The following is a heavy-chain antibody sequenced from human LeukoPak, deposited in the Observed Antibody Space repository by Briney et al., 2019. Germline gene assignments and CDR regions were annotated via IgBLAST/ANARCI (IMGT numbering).Heavy chain of an antibody. V-gene: IGHV1-18*01. CDR1: GGTFSSYA. D-gene: IGHD6-19*01. CDR3: ARGAVAGLSSADY. J-gene: IGHJ4*02. Sequence: ASVKVSRKASGGTFSSYAISWVRQAPGQGLEWMGWISAYNGNTNYAQKLQGRVTMTTDTSTSTAYMELRSLRSDDTAVYYCARGAVAGLSSADYWGQGTLVTVSS. CDR2: ISAYNGNT.